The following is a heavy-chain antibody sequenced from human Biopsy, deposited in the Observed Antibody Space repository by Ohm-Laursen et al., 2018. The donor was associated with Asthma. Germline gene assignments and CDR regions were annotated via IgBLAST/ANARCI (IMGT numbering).Heavy chain of an antibody. J-gene: IGHJ4*02. CDR1: GDSITSGGCC. D-gene: IGHD3-22*01. CDR3: ARIPRRSGSYFVDY. CDR2: IHRSGTS. Sequence: SQTLSLTCTVSGDSITSGGCCWNWIRQHPGKGLEWIGYIHRSGTSHFNPSLKSRVSFSRDTSKNQFSLRLSSVTAADTAMYYCARIPRRSGSYFVDYWGQGTLVTVSS. V-gene: IGHV4-31*03.